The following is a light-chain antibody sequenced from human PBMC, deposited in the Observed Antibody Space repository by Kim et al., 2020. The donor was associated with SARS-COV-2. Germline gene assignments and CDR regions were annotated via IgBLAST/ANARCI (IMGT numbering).Light chain of an antibody. J-gene: IGKJ4*01. CDR1: QSVLNRSNKKNY. Sequence: DIVMTQSPASLAVSLGERATINCKSTQSVLNRSNKKNYLAWYQQKPGQPPKLLIYWASTRESGVPDRFSGSGSETDFTLSISSLQADDVAVYYCHQHYAHPLTFGGGTKVDIK. CDR3: HQHYAHPLT. CDR2: WAS. V-gene: IGKV4-1*01.